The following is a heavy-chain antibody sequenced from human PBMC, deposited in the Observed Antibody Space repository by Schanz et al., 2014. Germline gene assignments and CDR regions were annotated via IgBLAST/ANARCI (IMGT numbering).Heavy chain of an antibody. J-gene: IGHJ4*02. V-gene: IGHV3-30*04. Sequence: QVELVEAGGGVVQPGRSLRLSCAASGFIFSYYTIHWVRQAPGKGLEWVAVISDDGSRRHYADFVTGRFTISRDNSKDPAYLHTNRQRAAETPVYQCARDLAGGGNDVWGQGTLVTVSS. CDR1: GFIFSYYT. CDR3: ARDLAGGGNDV. CDR2: ISDDGSRR. D-gene: IGHD2-15*01.